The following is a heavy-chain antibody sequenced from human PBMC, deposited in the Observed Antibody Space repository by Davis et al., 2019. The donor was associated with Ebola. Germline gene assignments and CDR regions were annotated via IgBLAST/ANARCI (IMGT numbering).Heavy chain of an antibody. CDR1: GFTFSDYY. J-gene: IGHJ4*02. CDR3: AKEAHILWFGELPY. Sequence: GESLKISCAASGFTFSDYYMSWIRQAPGKGLEWVSYITSSSSYTNYADSVKGRFTISRDNAKNSLYLQMNSLRAEDTAVYYCAKEAHILWFGELPYWGQGTLVTVSS. CDR2: ITSSSSYT. D-gene: IGHD3-10*01. V-gene: IGHV3-11*05.